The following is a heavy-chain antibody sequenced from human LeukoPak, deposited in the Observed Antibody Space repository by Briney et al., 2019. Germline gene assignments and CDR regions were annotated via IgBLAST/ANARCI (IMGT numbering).Heavy chain of an antibody. V-gene: IGHV4-34*01. J-gene: IGHJ4*02. Sequence: SDTLSLTCAVYGGSFSGYYWSWLRQPPGKGLEWIGEINHSGSTNYNPSLKSRVNISVDTSKNQFSLKLSSVTAADTAVYYCARVKNLSGSKFDYWGQGTLVTVSS. CDR3: ARVKNLSGSKFDY. CDR2: INHSGST. D-gene: IGHD3-10*01. CDR1: GGSFSGYY.